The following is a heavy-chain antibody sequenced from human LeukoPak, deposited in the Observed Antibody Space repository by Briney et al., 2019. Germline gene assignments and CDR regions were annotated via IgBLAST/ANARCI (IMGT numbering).Heavy chain of an antibody. Sequence: PGGSLRLSCAASGFTFSSYWMHWVRQAPGKGLEWVSSISASTTYIDYADSVKGRFTISRDNAKNSLYLQLNSLRAEDTAVYYCARDVRAAGLMDVWGQGTTVTCSS. J-gene: IGHJ6*02. D-gene: IGHD6-13*01. V-gene: IGHV3-21*01. CDR3: ARDVRAAGLMDV. CDR2: ISASTTYI. CDR1: GFTFSSYW.